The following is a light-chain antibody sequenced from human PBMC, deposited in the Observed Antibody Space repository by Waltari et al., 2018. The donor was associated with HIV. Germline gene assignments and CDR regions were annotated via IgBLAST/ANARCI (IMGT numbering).Light chain of an antibody. CDR1: SLPKQY. V-gene: IGLV3-25*03. CDR3: QSADSTGTYWM. J-gene: IGLJ3*02. Sequence: SYEVTQPPSVSVFPGQTARITCSGDSLPKQYAYWYPTKAGQAPVLVIYKGTERPSGIPERFSGSSSGTTVTLTISGVQAEDEADYYCQSADSTGTYWMFGGGTTVTVL. CDR2: KGT.